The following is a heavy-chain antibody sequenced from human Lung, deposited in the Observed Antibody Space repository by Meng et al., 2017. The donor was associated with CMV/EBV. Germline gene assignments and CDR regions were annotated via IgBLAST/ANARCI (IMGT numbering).Heavy chain of an antibody. CDR2: LYYSGST. V-gene: IGHV4-39*07. D-gene: IGHD1-26*01. CDR1: GGSISSSTYY. CDR3: ARGDSGSYYFDY. Sequence: SETLSLTCTVSGGSISSSTYYWGWVRQPPGKGLEWIGSLYYSGSTYYNPSLKSRVTISVDTSMNQFSLKLSSVTAADTAMYYCARGDSGSYYFDYWGQGKXVTVDS. J-gene: IGHJ4*02.